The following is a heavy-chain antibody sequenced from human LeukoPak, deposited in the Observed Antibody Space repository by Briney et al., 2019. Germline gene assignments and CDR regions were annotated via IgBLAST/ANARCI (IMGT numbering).Heavy chain of an antibody. CDR1: GFTFGSYA. D-gene: IGHD2/OR15-2a*01. CDR3: AKAGFR. Sequence: GESLKISCAASGFTFGSYAMNWVRQAPGKGLEWVSAVSGSGESIYYADSVKGRFTISRDNSKNTLYLQMNSLRAEDTAVYYCAKAGFRWGQGTLVTVSS. J-gene: IGHJ4*02. V-gene: IGHV3-23*01. CDR2: VSGSGESI.